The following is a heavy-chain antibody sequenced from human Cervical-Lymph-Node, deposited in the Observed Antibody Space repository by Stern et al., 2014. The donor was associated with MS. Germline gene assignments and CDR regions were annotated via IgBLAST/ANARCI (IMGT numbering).Heavy chain of an antibody. CDR2: IWYDGSNK. D-gene: IGHD6-13*01. CDR1: GFPFSNYG. Sequence: VQLVESGGGVVQPGRSLRLSCAASGFPFSNYGMHWVRQAPGQGLELASVIWYDGSNKYYADSVKGRFTISRDNSKNTLYLQMNSLRAEDTAVYYCARSSSPSPYYYYGMDVWGQGTTVTVSS. CDR3: ARSSSPSPYYYYGMDV. J-gene: IGHJ6*02. V-gene: IGHV3-33*01.